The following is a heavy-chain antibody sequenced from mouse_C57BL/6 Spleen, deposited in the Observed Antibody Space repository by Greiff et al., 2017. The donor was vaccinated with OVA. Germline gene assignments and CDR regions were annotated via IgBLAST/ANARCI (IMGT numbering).Heavy chain of an antibody. CDR3: ARNYGSSYRYFDV. CDR1: GFTFSDYG. D-gene: IGHD1-1*01. V-gene: IGHV5-17*01. CDR2: ISSGSSTI. J-gene: IGHJ1*03. Sequence: DVKLVESGGGLVKPGGSLKLSCAASGFTFSDYGMHWVRQAPEKGLEWVAYISSGSSTIYYADTVKGRFTISRDNAKNTLFLQMTSLRSEDTAMYYCARNYGSSYRYFDVWGTGTTVTVSS.